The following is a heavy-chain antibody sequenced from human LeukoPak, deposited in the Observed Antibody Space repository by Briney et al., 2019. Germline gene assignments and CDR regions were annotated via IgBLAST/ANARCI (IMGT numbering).Heavy chain of an antibody. J-gene: IGHJ4*02. V-gene: IGHV3-48*04. CDR1: GFTFSSYA. CDR2: ISSSGSTI. CDR3: AKGGIAVAGSNDY. D-gene: IGHD6-19*01. Sequence: PGGSLRLSCAASGFTFSSYAMSWVRQAPGKGLEWVSYISSSGSTIYYADSVKGRFTISRDNAKNSLYLQMSSLRAEDTAVYYCAKGGIAVAGSNDYWGQGTLVTVSS.